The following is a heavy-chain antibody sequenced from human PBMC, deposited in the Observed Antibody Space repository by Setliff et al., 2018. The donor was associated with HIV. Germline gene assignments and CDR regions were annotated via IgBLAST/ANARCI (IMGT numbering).Heavy chain of an antibody. CDR3: ARPLSPSVNFWGDAFGI. CDR2: IIHSGST. J-gene: IGHJ3*02. Sequence: SETLSLTCAVYGGSFSGYYWSWIRQPPGKGLEWIGEIIHSGSTNYNPSLKSRVTISVDTSKNQFSLKLSSVTAADTAVYYCARPLSPSVNFWGDAFGIWGQGTVVTVSS. V-gene: IGHV4-34*12. D-gene: IGHD3-3*01. CDR1: GGSFSGYY.